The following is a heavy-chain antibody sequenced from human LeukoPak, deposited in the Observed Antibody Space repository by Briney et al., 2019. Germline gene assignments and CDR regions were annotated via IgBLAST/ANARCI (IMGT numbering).Heavy chain of an antibody. Sequence: PSETLSLTCTVSGGSISSSSYYWGWIRQPPGKGLEWIGSIYYSGSTYYNPSLKSRVTISVDTSKNQFSLKLSSVTAADTAVYYCARDGRYSSSWYGRFLPFDYWGQGTLVTVSS. V-gene: IGHV4-39*07. CDR1: GGSISSSSYY. J-gene: IGHJ4*02. CDR2: IYYSGST. CDR3: ARDGRYSSSWYGRFLPFDY. D-gene: IGHD6-13*01.